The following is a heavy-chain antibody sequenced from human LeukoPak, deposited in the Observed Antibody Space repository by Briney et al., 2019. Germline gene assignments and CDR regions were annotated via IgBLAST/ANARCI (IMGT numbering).Heavy chain of an antibody. CDR1: GGSISSSSYY. CDR2: IYYSGST. J-gene: IGHJ6*03. D-gene: IGHD3-10*01. Sequence: SETLSLTCTVPGGSISSSSYYWSWIRQPPGKGLEWIGYIYYSGSTNYNPSLKSRVTISVDTSKNQFSLKLSSVTAADTAVYYCARAGSGSYLDYYYYYMDVWGKGTTVTISS. V-gene: IGHV4-61*01. CDR3: ARAGSGSYLDYYYYYMDV.